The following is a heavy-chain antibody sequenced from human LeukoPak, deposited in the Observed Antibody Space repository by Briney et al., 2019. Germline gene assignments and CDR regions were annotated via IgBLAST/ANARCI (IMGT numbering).Heavy chain of an antibody. Sequence: GGSLRLSCATSGLIFSNYAMSWVRQAPGKGLEWVSVIYSGGSTYYADSVKGRFTISRDNSKNTLYLQMNSLRVEDTAVYFCAKGGAVSSKSITLVRGTRNYHYYMDVWGKGTTVTISS. CDR2: IYSGGST. D-gene: IGHD3-10*01. J-gene: IGHJ6*03. CDR3: AKGGAVSSKSITLVRGTRNYHYYMDV. CDR1: GLIFSNYA. V-gene: IGHV3-23*03.